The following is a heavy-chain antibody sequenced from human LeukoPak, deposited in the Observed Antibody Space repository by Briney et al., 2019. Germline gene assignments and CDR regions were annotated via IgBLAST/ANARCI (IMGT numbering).Heavy chain of an antibody. CDR2: IYYSGST. Sequence: PSETLSLTCTVSGGSISSRSYYWSWIRQPPGKGLEWIGYIYYSGSTNYNPSLKSRVTISVDTSKNQFSLKLSSVTAADTAVYYCARLGSGTNNWFDPWGQGTLVTVSS. V-gene: IGHV4-61*01. CDR1: GGSISSRSYY. D-gene: IGHD1-26*01. CDR3: ARLGSGTNNWFDP. J-gene: IGHJ5*02.